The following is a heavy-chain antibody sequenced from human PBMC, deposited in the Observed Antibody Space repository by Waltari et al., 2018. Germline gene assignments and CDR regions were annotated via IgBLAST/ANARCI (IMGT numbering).Heavy chain of an antibody. D-gene: IGHD1-26*01. CDR1: GGSISSSSYY. V-gene: IGHV4-39*07. J-gene: IGHJ5*02. CDR3: ARVDSGSYKENWFDP. CDR2: MDYSGST. Sequence: QLQLQESGPGLVKPSETLSLTCTVSGGSISSSSYYWGWIRQPPGKGLEWIGSMDYSGSTYYNPALKNRVTISVDTSKNQFSLKLSSVTAADTAVYYCARVDSGSYKENWFDPWGQGTLVTVSS.